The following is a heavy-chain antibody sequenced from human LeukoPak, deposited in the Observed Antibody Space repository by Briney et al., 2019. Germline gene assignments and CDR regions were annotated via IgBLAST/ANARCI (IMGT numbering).Heavy chain of an antibody. D-gene: IGHD4-23*01. CDR3: ATPYCGTISGLDVFDV. Sequence: PSETLSLTCTISGVSLSSDKYYWSWIRQRPGKGLEWIGHIYYSGSTSFNPSLKSRISMSVDASKSQFSLKLTSVTAADTAVYYCATPYCGTISGLDVFDVWGQGTVVTVSS. J-gene: IGHJ3*01. CDR1: GVSLSSDKYY. V-gene: IGHV4-31*03. CDR2: IYYSGST.